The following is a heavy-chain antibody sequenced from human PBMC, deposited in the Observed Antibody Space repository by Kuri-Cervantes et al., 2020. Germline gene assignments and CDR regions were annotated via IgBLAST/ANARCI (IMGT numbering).Heavy chain of an antibody. Sequence: SLKISCAASGFTFDDYAMHWVRQAPGKGLEWVSGISWNSGSIGCADSVKGRFTISRDNAKNSLYLQMNSLRAEDTALYYCAKGGVAVAGVSDYWGQGTLVTVSS. CDR2: ISWNSGSI. CDR1: GFTFDDYA. J-gene: IGHJ4*02. D-gene: IGHD6-19*01. V-gene: IGHV3-9*01. CDR3: AKGGVAVAGVSDY.